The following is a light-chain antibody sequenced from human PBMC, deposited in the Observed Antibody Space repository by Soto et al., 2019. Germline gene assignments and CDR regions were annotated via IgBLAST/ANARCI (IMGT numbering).Light chain of an antibody. CDR1: SSNIGAGYD. CDR2: GNS. V-gene: IGLV1-40*01. J-gene: IGLJ2*01. Sequence: QAVVTQPPSVSGAPGQRVTISCTGSSSNIGAGYDVHWYQQLPGTAPKLLIYGNSNRPSGVPDRFSGSKSGTSASLAITGLRAEDEADYYCQSYDSSLSGSHVVFGGGTKLTVL. CDR3: QSYDSSLSGSHVV.